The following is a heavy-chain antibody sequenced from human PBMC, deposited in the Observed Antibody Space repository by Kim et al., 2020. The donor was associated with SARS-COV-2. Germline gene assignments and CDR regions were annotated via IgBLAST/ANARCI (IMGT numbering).Heavy chain of an antibody. V-gene: IGHV3-64D*09. Sequence: GGSLRLSCSASGFTFSIYAMRWVRQAPGKGLEYVSAISRNGFTPYYKDSVKGRFTISRDNSKNTLYLQMSSLSAEDTAIYYCVKDLGLYDDYGARGDAFDRGSQGTTVTVSS. D-gene: IGHD3-16*01. CDR1: GFTFSIYA. J-gene: IGHJ3*01. CDR3: VKDLGLYDDYGARGDAFDR. CDR2: ISRNGFTP.